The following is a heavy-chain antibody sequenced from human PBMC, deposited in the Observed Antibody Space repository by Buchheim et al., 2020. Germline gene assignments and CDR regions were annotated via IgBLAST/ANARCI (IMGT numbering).Heavy chain of an antibody. J-gene: IGHJ4*02. Sequence: EVQLVESGGGLVQPGESLRLSCAASGFTFSNYWMHWVRQVPGKGLMWVSRIYADGSTINYADSVKGRFTISRDNAKNTVYLQMNSLRVEDTAIYYCATVGASGYLGPGTLAHWGQGTL. CDR1: GFTFSNYW. V-gene: IGHV3-74*01. CDR2: IYADGSTI. D-gene: IGHD3-10*01. CDR3: ATVGASGYLGPGTLAH.